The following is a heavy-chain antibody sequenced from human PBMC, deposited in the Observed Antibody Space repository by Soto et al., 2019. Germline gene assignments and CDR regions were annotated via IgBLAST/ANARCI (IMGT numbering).Heavy chain of an antibody. D-gene: IGHD6-13*01. CDR3: ARGLFGYSSSLNWFDP. V-gene: IGHV1-2*04. Sequence: GASVKVSCKASGYTFTGYYMHWVRQAPGQGLEWMGWINPNSGGTNYAQKFQGWVTMTRDTSISTAYMELSRLRSDDTAVYYCARGLFGYSSSLNWFDPWGQGTLVTVSS. CDR1: GYTFTGYY. CDR2: INPNSGGT. J-gene: IGHJ5*02.